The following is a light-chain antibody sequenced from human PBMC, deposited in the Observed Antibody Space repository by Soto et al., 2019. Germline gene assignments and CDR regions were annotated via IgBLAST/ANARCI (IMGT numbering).Light chain of an antibody. Sequence: EIVLTQSPGTLSLSPGERAALSCRASQSLSSSYLAWYQQKPGQAPRLLIYGASSRATGISDRFSGSGSGTDFTLTSSRLEPEDFAVYSCQQYGSSPLTFGGGTKVEIK. CDR2: GAS. CDR3: QQYGSSPLT. CDR1: QSLSSSY. J-gene: IGKJ4*01. V-gene: IGKV3-20*01.